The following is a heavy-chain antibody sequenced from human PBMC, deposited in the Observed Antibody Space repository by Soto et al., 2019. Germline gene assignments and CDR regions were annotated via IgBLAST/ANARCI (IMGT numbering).Heavy chain of an antibody. CDR1: GFIFSSYA. Sequence: PGGSLILSWAASGFIFSSYAMSWVLQAPGKGLEWVSAISGSGGSTYYADSVKGRFTISRDNSKNTLYLQMNSLRAEDTAVYYCASTRGLAVAGPPGYWGQGTLVTVSS. CDR3: ASTRGLAVAGPPGY. D-gene: IGHD6-19*01. V-gene: IGHV3-23*01. CDR2: ISGSGGST. J-gene: IGHJ4*02.